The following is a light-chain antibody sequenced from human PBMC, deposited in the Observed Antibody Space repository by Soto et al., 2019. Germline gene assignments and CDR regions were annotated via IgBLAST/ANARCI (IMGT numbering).Light chain of an antibody. CDR3: QQYYSTPLT. Sequence: DIVMTQSPDSLAVSLGERATINCKSGQSVLYSSNNKNYLAWYQQKPGQPPKLLIYWASTRESGVPDRFSGSGSGTDFTLTISSLQAEDVAVYYSQQYYSTPLTFGGGTKVEIK. CDR2: WAS. CDR1: QSVLYSSNNKNY. J-gene: IGKJ4*01. V-gene: IGKV4-1*01.